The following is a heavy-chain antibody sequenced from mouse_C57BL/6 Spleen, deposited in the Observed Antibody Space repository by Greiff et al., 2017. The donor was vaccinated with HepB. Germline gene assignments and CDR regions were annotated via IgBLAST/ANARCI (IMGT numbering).Heavy chain of an antibody. Sequence: EVQLVESGPGMVIPSQSLSLTCTVTGYSITSGYDWHWIRHFPGNKLEWMGYISYSGSTNYNPSLKSRISITHDTSKNHFFLKLNSVTTEDTATYYCARVEGITTVEGYFDVWGTGTTVTVSS. CDR3: ARVEGITTVEGYFDV. J-gene: IGHJ1*03. CDR1: GYSITSGYD. CDR2: ISYSGST. V-gene: IGHV3-1*01. D-gene: IGHD1-1*01.